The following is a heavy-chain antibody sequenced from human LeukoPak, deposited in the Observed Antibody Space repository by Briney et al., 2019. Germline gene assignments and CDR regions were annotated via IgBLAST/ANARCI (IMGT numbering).Heavy chain of an antibody. V-gene: IGHV4-39*01. D-gene: IGHD3-9*01. CDR3: ARTYYDILTGFRIQPNWFDP. J-gene: IGHJ5*02. CDR2: IYYSGST. Sequence: SETLSLTCTVSDGSISSSDYYWGWIRQPPGEGLEWIGSIYYSGSTYYNPSLKSRVTISVDTSKNQFSLKLSSVTAADTAVYYCARTYYDILTGFRIQPNWFDPWGQGTLVTVSS. CDR1: DGSISSSDYY.